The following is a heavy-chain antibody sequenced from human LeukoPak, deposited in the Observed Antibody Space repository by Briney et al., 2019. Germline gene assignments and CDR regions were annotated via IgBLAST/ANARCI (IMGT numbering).Heavy chain of an antibody. CDR3: ASRDYGGSNAFDI. V-gene: IGHV1-2*02. CDR2: VNPNSGGT. CDR1: GGTFSSYA. D-gene: IGHD4-23*01. Sequence: ASVKVSCKASGGTFSSYAISWVRQAPGQGLEWMGWVNPNSGGTNYAQKFQGRVIMTRDTSISTAYMELSRLRSDDTAVYYCASRDYGGSNAFDIWGQGTMVTVSS. J-gene: IGHJ3*02.